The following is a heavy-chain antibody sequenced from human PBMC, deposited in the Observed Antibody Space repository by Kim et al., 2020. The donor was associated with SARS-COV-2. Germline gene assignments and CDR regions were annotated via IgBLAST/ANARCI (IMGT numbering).Heavy chain of an antibody. V-gene: IGHV1-46*03. CDR2: INPSGGST. Sequence: ASVKVSCKASGYTFTSYYMHWVRQAPGQGLEWMGIINPSGGSTSYAQKFQGRVTMTRATSTSTVYMELSSLRSEDTAVYYCASHTEQLKNSYYYYYGMDVWGQGTTVTVSS. CDR1: GYTFTSYY. CDR3: ASHTEQLKNSYYYYYGMDV. D-gene: IGHD6-13*01. J-gene: IGHJ6*02.